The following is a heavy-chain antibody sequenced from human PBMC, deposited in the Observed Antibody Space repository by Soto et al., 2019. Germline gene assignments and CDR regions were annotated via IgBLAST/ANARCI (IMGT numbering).Heavy chain of an antibody. J-gene: IGHJ4*02. CDR3: ARAYYFDIASFFDS. CDR2: VSYDGSDK. D-gene: IGHD3-22*01. V-gene: IGHV3-30-3*01. Sequence: PGGSLRLSCAASGFSLTSHAMHWVRQAPDKGLEWVAVVSYDGSDKYYADSVEGRFTISRDISENTIYLQMNSLRDEDAAVYYCARAYYFDIASFFDSWGQGTLVTVSS. CDR1: GFSLTSHA.